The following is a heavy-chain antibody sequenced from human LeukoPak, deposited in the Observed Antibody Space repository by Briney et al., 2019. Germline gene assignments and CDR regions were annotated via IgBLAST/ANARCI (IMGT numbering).Heavy chain of an antibody. CDR3: ARQGYCSSSSCYPFDY. CDR2: IYYSGST. Sequence: PSETLSLTCTVSGGSISTYYWSWIRQPPGKGLEWIGYIYYSGSTNYNPSLKSRVTISVDTSKNQFSLKLSSVTAADTAVYYCARQGYCSSSSCYPFDYWGQGTLVTVSS. J-gene: IGHJ4*02. V-gene: IGHV4-59*08. D-gene: IGHD2-2*01. CDR1: GGSISTYY.